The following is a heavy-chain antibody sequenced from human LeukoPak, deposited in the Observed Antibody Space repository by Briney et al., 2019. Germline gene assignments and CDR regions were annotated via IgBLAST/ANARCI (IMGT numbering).Heavy chain of an antibody. CDR3: ARGGGWGNWNDAVGY. CDR2: IHNSVSN. V-gene: IGHV4-59*01. J-gene: IGHJ4*02. CDR1: GGSISNFY. Sequence: SETLSLTCTVSGGSISNFYWGWIRQTQGKGLEWVGYIHNSVSNKYNPTKKSPVSISEDPSKNQFSLKVSAVAAADTAVYYCARGGGWGNWNDAVGYRGQGTLVTVSS. D-gene: IGHD1-1*01.